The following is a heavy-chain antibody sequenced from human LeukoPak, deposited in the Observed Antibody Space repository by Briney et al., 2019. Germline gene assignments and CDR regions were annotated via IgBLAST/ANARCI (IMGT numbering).Heavy chain of an antibody. V-gene: IGHV1-46*01. CDR1: GYTFTSYY. Sequence: ASVKVSCKASGYTFTSYYMHWVRQAPGQGLEWMGIINPSGGSTSYAQKFQGRVTITTDESTSTAYMELSSLRSEDTAVYYCARVQEAARAFDIWGQGTMVTVSS. J-gene: IGHJ3*02. CDR3: ARVQEAARAFDI. CDR2: INPSGGST. D-gene: IGHD5-18*01.